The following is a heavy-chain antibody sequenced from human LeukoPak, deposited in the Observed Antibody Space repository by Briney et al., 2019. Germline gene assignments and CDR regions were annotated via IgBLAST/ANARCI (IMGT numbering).Heavy chain of an antibody. CDR3: ARQGYCSGGSCYSYFDY. CDR1: GGSTSSSSYY. Sequence: SETLSLTCTVSGGSTSSSSYYWGWIRQPPGKGLEWIGSIYYSGSTYYNPSLKSRVTISVDTSKNQFSLKLSSVTAADTAVYSCARQGYCSGGSCYSYFDYWGQGTLVTVSS. V-gene: IGHV4-39*01. CDR2: IYYSGST. J-gene: IGHJ4*02. D-gene: IGHD2-15*01.